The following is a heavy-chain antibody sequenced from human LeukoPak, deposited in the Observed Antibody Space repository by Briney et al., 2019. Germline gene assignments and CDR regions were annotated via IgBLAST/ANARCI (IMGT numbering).Heavy chain of an antibody. CDR3: ARKSRDGYYYILDY. D-gene: IGHD3-22*01. J-gene: IGHJ4*02. V-gene: IGHV1-69*13. CDR2: IIPIFGTT. Sequence: SVKVSCKASGDTFRNYVISWVRQAPGQGLEWLGGIIPIFGTTNYAQKFQGRVTITADESTSTAYMELSSLRPEDTAVYYCARKSRDGYYYILDYWGQGTLVTVSS. CDR1: GDTFRNYV.